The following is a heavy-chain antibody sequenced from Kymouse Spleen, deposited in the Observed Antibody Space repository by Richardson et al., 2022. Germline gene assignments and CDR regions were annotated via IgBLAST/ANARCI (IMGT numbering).Heavy chain of an antibody. J-gene: IGHJ6*02. Sequence: QVQLVESGGGVVQPGRSLRLSCAASGFTFSSYGMHWVRQAPGKGLEWVAVISYDGSNKYYADSVKGRFTISRDNSKNTLYLQMNSLRAEDTAVYYCAKDPNSSPYGMDVWGQGTTVTVSS. CDR1: GFTFSSYG. CDR3: AKDPNSSPYGMDV. CDR2: ISYDGSNK. V-gene: IGHV3-30*18. D-gene: IGHD6-13*01,IGHD6-25*01,IGHD6-6*01.